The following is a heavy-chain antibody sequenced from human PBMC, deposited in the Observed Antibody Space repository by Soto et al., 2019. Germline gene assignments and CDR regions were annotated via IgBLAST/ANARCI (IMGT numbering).Heavy chain of an antibody. D-gene: IGHD2-2*01. CDR3: ARDRGDIVVVPAATPNWFDP. J-gene: IGHJ5*02. CDR2: IWYDGSNK. CDR1: GFTFSSYG. Sequence: GGSLRLSCAASGFTFSSYGMHWVRQAPGKGLEWVAVIWYDGSNKYYADSVKGRFTISRDNSKNTLYLQMNSLRAEDTAVYYCARDRGDIVVVPAATPNWFDPWGQGTLVTVSS. V-gene: IGHV3-33*01.